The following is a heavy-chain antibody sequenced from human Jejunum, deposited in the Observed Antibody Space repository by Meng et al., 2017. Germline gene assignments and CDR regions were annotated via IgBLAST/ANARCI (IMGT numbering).Heavy chain of an antibody. Sequence: SGPTLVKPTETHTLTCSFSGFALTTGGVGVGWMRQPPGKSREWLALIYWDDDKRYSPALKSRLTITEDTSKSQVVLTMTNVDPVDTATYYCAHCSIWESYRYQHWGQGTLVTVSS. J-gene: IGHJ1*01. CDR3: AHCSIWESYRYQH. D-gene: IGHD3-16*02. V-gene: IGHV2-5*02. CDR2: IYWDDDK. CDR1: GFALTTGGVG.